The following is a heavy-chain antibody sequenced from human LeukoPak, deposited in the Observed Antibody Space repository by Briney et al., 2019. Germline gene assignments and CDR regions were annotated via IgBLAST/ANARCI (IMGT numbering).Heavy chain of an antibody. J-gene: IGHJ4*02. CDR1: GFTFSSYW. CDR2: IKQDGGEK. D-gene: IGHD3-3*01. V-gene: IGHV3-7*01. Sequence: GGSLRLSCAASGFTFSSYWMSWVRQAPGKGLEWVANIKQDGGEKYYVDSVKGRLTISRDNAKNSLYLQMNSLRAEDTAVYYCARVPDYDFWSGYSYYFDYWGQGTLVTVSS. CDR3: ARVPDYDFWSGYSYYFDY.